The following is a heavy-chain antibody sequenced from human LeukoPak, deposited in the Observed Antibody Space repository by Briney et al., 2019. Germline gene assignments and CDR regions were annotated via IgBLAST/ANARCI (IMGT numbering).Heavy chain of an antibody. J-gene: IGHJ6*03. Sequence: ASVKVSCKASGYTFTGYYMHWVRQAPGQGLEWMGWINPNSGGTNYAQKFQGRVTMTRDTSISTAYMELSSLRSEDTAVYYCARGLCSSTSCPREYYYYMDVWGKGTTVTITS. CDR2: INPNSGGT. CDR1: GYTFTGYY. CDR3: ARGLCSSTSCPREYYYYMDV. V-gene: IGHV1-2*02. D-gene: IGHD2-2*01.